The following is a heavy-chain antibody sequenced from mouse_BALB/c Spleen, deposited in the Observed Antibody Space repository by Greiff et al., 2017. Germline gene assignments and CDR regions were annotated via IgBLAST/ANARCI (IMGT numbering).Heavy chain of an antibody. CDR3: TRERDYYSSRSPYYFDY. D-gene: IGHD1-1*01. J-gene: IGHJ2*01. CDR2: IYPSDSYT. Sequence: QVQLQQPGAELVRPGASVKLSCNASGYTFTSYWINWVKQRPGQGLEWIGNIYPSDSYTNYNQKFKDKATLTVDKSSSTAYMQLSSPTSEDSAVYDCTRERDYYSSRSPYYFDYWGQGTELTGSS. CDR1: GYTFTSYW. V-gene: IGHV1-69*02.